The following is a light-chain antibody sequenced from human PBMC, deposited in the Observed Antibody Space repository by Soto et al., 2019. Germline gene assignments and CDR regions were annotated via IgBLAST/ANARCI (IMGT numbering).Light chain of an antibody. CDR2: GAS. CDR1: QSVSSN. CDR3: QQYNNWPPWR. J-gene: IGKJ1*01. Sequence: EIVMTQSPATLSVSPGERATLSCRASQSVSSNLAWYQQKPGQAPRLLIYGASTRATVIPARFRGSGSGTEFTITISSLQSEDCAVYYCQQYNNWPPWRCGRGTEVEIK. V-gene: IGKV3-15*01.